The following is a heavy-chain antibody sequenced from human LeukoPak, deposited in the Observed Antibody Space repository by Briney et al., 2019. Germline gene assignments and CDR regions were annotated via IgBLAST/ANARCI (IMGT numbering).Heavy chain of an antibody. Sequence: SQTLSLTCSVSGASINSGLYYWNWIRQPAGKGLEWIGRIFESAKTNYNPSLKSRVAISVDTSKNQFSLKLSSVTAADTAVYYCATERLELPPHAFDIWGQGTMVTVSS. D-gene: IGHD1-7*01. V-gene: IGHV4-61*02. CDR2: IFESAKT. CDR3: ATERLELPPHAFDI. J-gene: IGHJ3*02. CDR1: GASINSGLYY.